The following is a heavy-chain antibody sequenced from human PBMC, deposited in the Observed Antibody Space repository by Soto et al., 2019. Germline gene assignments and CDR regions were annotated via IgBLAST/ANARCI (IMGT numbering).Heavy chain of an antibody. J-gene: IGHJ6*02. CDR3: GRGETGGYYYGMDV. V-gene: IGHV3-33*01. Sequence: QVQLVESGEGVVQPGRSLILSCAASGFTFSSYGMHWVRQAPGKGLEWVAVIWYDGSNKYYADSVKGRFTISRDNSKNTLYLQMNRLRAEGTAVYYCGRGETGGYYYGMDVWGQGTTVTVSS. CDR2: IWYDGSNK. CDR1: GFTFSSYG. D-gene: IGHD3-10*01.